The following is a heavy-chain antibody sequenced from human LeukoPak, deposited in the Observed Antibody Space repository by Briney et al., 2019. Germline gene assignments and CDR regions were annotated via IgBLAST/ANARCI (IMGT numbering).Heavy chain of an antibody. CDR1: GFTFSSYA. D-gene: IGHD6-13*01. J-gene: IGHJ4*02. CDR3: AKDVYSSNWYYFDY. V-gene: IGHV3-23*01. Sequence: GGSLRLSCAASGFTFSSYAMSWVRQAPGKGLEWVSAISGSGGSTYYADSVKGRFTISRDNSKNTLSLQMNSLRAEDTAVYYCAKDVYSSNWYYFDYWGQGTLVTVSS. CDR2: ISGSGGST.